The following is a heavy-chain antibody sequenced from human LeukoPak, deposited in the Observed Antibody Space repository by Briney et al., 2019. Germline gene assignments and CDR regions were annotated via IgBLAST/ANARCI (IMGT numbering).Heavy chain of an antibody. D-gene: IGHD6-19*01. V-gene: IGHV1-46*01. CDR1: GHTFTSYY. J-gene: IGHJ4*02. CDR2: INPSGGST. Sequence: ASVKVSCKASGHTFTSYYIHWVRQAPGQGLEWMGIINPSGGSTSYAQKLQGRVTMTRDTSTSTVYMELSSLRSEDTAVYYCARDRGAVATSTYFDYWGQGTLVTVSS. CDR3: ARDRGAVATSTYFDY.